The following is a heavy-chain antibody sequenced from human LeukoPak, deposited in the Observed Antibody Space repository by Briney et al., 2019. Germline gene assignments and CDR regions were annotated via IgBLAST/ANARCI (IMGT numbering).Heavy chain of an antibody. CDR3: KRSSTRLVHTELDY. D-gene: IGHD2-2*01. Sequence: GGSLRFSCAAPGFSFTTSALTCVRQAPGKGLKSASSISGSGTITYYADSVKVRLTISRNNSKNTLYLQMNSLIAEDTAVYLCKRSSTRLVHTELDYWGQGTLVTVSS. CDR2: ISGSGTIT. V-gene: IGHV3-23*01. J-gene: IGHJ4*02. CDR1: GFSFTTSA.